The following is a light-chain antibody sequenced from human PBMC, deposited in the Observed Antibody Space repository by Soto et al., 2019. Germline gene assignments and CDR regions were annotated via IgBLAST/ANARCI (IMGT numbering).Light chain of an antibody. J-gene: IGLJ2*01. V-gene: IGLV1-47*02. Sequence: QSVLTQPPSASGTPGQRVTISCSGSSSNIGSNYVYWYQQLPGTAPRVLIYNTNQRPSWVPDRFSGSKSATSASLAISGLRSEDDADYHCAAWDDSLSGLVFGGGTKLTVL. CDR3: AAWDDSLSGLV. CDR2: NTN. CDR1: SSNIGSNY.